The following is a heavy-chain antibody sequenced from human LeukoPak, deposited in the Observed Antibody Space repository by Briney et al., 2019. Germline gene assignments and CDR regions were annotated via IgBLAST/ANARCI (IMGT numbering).Heavy chain of an antibody. V-gene: IGHV3-74*01. D-gene: IGHD3-9*01. CDR2: INSDESST. J-gene: IGHJ4*02. CDR3: AREYYDILTGYSPLRY. CDR1: GFTFSSYW. Sequence: QPGGSLRLSCAASGFTFSSYWMHWVRQAPGKGLVCVSRINSDESSTSYADSVKGRFTISRDNAKNPLYLQMNSLRAEDTAVYYCAREYYDILTGYSPLRYWGQGTLVTVSS.